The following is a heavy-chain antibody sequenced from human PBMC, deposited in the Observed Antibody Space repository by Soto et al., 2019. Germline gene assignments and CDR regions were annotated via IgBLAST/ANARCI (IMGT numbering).Heavy chain of an antibody. CDR2: ISAYNGNT. CDR3: ARDCGDCYSGYYYYGMDV. CDR1: GYTFTSYG. D-gene: IGHD2-21*02. V-gene: IGHV1-18*01. Sequence: QVQLVQSGAEVKKPGASVKVSCKASGYTFTSYGISWVRQAPGQGLEWMGWISAYNGNTNYAQKLQGRVTMTTDPSTSTAYMELRSLRSDDTAVYYCARDCGDCYSGYYYYGMDVWGQGTTVTVSS. J-gene: IGHJ6*02.